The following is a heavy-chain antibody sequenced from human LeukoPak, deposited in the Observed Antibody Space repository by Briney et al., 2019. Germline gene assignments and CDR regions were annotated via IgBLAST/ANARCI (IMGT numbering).Heavy chain of an antibody. V-gene: IGHV3-21*01. CDR1: GFTFSSYS. D-gene: IGHD2-21*01. J-gene: IGHJ6*03. CDR3: ARGYCGGDCFRGYYYMDV. CDR2: ISSSSSYI. Sequence: GGSLRLSCAASGFTFSSYSMNWVRQAPGKGLEWVSSISSSSSYIYYADSVKGRFIISRDNAKNSLYLQMNSLRAEDTAVYYCARGYCGGDCFRGYYYMDVWGKGTTVTVSS.